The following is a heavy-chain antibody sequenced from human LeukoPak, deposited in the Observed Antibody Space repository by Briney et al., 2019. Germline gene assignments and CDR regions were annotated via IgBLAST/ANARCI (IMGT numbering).Heavy chain of an antibody. CDR3: ARHGSRVMATIEDS. V-gene: IGHV4-59*01. D-gene: IGHD5-12*01. CDR2: IYYSGST. J-gene: IGHJ4*02. CDR1: GGSISSYY. Sequence: PSETLSLTCTVSGGSISSYYWSWIRQPPGKGLEWIGYIYYSGSTNYNPSLKSRVTISVDTSKNQFSLKLSSVTAADTAVYYCARHGSRVMATIEDSWGQGTLVIVSS.